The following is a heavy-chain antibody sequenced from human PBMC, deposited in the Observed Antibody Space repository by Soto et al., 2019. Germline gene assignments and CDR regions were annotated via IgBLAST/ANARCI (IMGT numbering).Heavy chain of an antibody. D-gene: IGHD3-3*01. CDR1: GFTFSSYG. CDR2: IWYDGSNK. V-gene: IGHV3-33*01. CDR3: AREVLRFDY. Sequence: QVQLVESGGGVVQPGRSLRLSCAASGFTFSSYGMHWVRQAPGKGLEWVAVIWYDGSNKYYADSVKGRFTISRDNSKNTLYLQMNSLRAEDTAAYYCAREVLRFDYWGQGTLVTVSS. J-gene: IGHJ4*02.